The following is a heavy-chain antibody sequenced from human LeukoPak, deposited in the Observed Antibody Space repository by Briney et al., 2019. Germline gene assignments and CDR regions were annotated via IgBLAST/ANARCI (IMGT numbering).Heavy chain of an antibody. CDR2: IYYSGST. CDR3: ASRSALDTSSGWYYDY. Sequence: SQTLSLTCTVSGGSISSGGYYWRWIRQHPGKGLEWIGHIYYSGSTYHNPSLKSRVTISVYTSKNQFSLKLSSVTAADTAVYYCASRSALDTSSGWYYDYWGQGTPVTVSS. J-gene: IGHJ4*02. D-gene: IGHD6-19*01. CDR1: GGSISSGGYY. V-gene: IGHV4-31*03.